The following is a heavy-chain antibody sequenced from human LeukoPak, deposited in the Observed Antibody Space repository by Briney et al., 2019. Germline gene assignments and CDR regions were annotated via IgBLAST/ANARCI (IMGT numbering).Heavy chain of an antibody. CDR2: TRNKANSYTT. J-gene: IGHJ4*02. CDR3: ARARRGSYPSSDY. D-gene: IGHD1-26*01. V-gene: IGHV3-72*01. Sequence: PGGSLRLSCAASGFTSSDHYIDWVRQAPGKGLEWVGRTRNKANSYTTEYAASVKGRFTTSRDDLKNSLFLQMNSLMTEDTAVYYCARARRGSYPSSDYWGQGTLVTVSS. CDR1: GFTSSDHY.